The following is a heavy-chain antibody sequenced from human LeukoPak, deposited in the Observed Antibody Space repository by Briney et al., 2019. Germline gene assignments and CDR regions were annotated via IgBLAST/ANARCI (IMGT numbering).Heavy chain of an antibody. V-gene: IGHV3-48*04. CDR3: ARDPSRGSSPH. J-gene: IGHJ4*02. D-gene: IGHD6-13*01. CDR2: ISSSSSTI. Sequence: PGGSLRLSCAASGFIFSSYSMNWVRQAPGKGLEWVSYISSSSSTIYYADSVKGRFTISRDNAKNSLYLQMNSLRAEDTAVYYCARDPSRGSSPHWGQGTLVTVSS. CDR1: GFIFSSYS.